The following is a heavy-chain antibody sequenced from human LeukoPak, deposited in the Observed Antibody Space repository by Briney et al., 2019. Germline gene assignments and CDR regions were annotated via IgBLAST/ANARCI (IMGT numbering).Heavy chain of an antibody. Sequence: PGGSLRLSCVASGFTFSDYGMHWVRQAPGKGLEWVAVISYDGSNKYYADSVKGRFTISRDNSKNTLYLQMNSLRAEDTAVYYCAKQQQLVLDYWGQGTLVTVSS. CDR1: GFTFSDYG. CDR2: ISYDGSNK. V-gene: IGHV3-30*18. J-gene: IGHJ4*02. CDR3: AKQQQLVLDY. D-gene: IGHD6-13*01.